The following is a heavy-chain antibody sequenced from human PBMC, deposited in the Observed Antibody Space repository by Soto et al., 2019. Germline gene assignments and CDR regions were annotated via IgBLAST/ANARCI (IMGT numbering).Heavy chain of an antibody. V-gene: IGHV4-34*01. Sequence: SETLSLTCAVYGGSFSGYYLSWIRQPPGKGLEWIGEINHSGSTNYNPSLKSRVTISVDTSKNQFSLKLSSVTAADTAVYYCASTLGYSSGRLDYWGQGTLVTVSS. D-gene: IGHD6-19*01. CDR2: INHSGST. CDR1: GGSFSGYY. CDR3: ASTLGYSSGRLDY. J-gene: IGHJ4*02.